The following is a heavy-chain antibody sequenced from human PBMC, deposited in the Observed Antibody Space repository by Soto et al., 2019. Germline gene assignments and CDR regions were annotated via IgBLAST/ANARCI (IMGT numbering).Heavy chain of an antibody. J-gene: IGHJ6*02. V-gene: IGHV3-23*01. CDR2: IGDSGVGT. Sequence: GGSLRLSCAASGFTFSNYAVSWVRQAAGKGLEWVSSIGDSGVGTYYADSVKGRFTISKDNSKNMMFLQMNSLRAEDTAVYFCASSVRCPPTCCGYHYYYGMDVWGRGTTVTVS. CDR3: ASSVRCPPTCCGYHYYYGMDV. CDR1: GFTFSNYA. D-gene: IGHD2-15*01.